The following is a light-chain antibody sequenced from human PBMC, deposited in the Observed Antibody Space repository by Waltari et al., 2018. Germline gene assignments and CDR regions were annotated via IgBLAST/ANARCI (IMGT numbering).Light chain of an antibody. Sequence: QSALTQPASVSGSPGQSITISCTGTSSDVGCYNHVSWYQQHPGKAPKLMIYDVSKRPSGVSNRFSGPKSGNTASLTISGLQAEDEADYYCSSYTSSSTYVFGTGTKVTVL. CDR3: SSYTSSSTYV. CDR2: DVS. CDR1: SSDVGCYNH. V-gene: IGLV2-14*01. J-gene: IGLJ1*01.